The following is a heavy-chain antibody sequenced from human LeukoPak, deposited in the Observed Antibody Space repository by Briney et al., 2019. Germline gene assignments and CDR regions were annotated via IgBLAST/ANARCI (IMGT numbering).Heavy chain of an antibody. Sequence: GASVKVSCKASSYSFNRYGISWVRQAPGQGLEWMGWISGYNGNTNYAQKFLGRVSMTADTSTSTAYMELRSLTSDDTAVYYCARAHYGGNPPPYYMDVWGKGTTVTVSS. CDR3: ARAHYGGNPPPYYMDV. CDR1: SYSFNRYG. V-gene: IGHV1-18*01. J-gene: IGHJ6*03. CDR2: ISGYNGNT. D-gene: IGHD4-23*01.